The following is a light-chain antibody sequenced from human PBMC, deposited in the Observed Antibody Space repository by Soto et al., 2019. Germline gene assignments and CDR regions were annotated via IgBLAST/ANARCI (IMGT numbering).Light chain of an antibody. V-gene: IGKV1-39*01. CDR2: GAT. CDR3: QQTYRAPYT. CDR1: QSISSY. Sequence: DIQMTQSPLSLSASVGDRVIITCRASQSISSYLNWYQQKPGKAPQLLIFGATSLQSGVPSRFSGSGSRTDFTLTISSLQPEDSATYYCQQTYRAPYTFGQGSKPEIK. J-gene: IGKJ2*01.